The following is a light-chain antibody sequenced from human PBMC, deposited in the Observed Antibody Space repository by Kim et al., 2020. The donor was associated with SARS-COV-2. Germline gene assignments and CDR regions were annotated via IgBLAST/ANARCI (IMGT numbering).Light chain of an antibody. CDR3: QQYNSYPLA. V-gene: IGKV1-5*03. J-gene: IGKJ4*01. Sequence: ACVRGSVTLTCRASQSLSSWLAWYKQRPGKAPTLLIYKASSLESGVPSRSSCSGSGTEFTLTIRSLQPDDFATYYCQQYNSYPLAFGGGNKLEI. CDR1: QSLSSW. CDR2: KAS.